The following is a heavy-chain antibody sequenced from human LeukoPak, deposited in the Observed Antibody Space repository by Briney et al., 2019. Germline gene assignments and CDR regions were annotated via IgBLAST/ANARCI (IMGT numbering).Heavy chain of an antibody. CDR1: GGSISSYY. CDR3: ARHVPESYDSSGSYYFDY. D-gene: IGHD3-22*01. J-gene: IGHJ4*02. Sequence: SETLSLTCTVSGGSISSYYWGWIRQPPGKGLEWIGSIYYSGSTYYNPSLKSRVTISVDTSKNQFSLKLSSVTAADTAVYYCARHVPESYDSSGSYYFDYWGQGTLVTVSS. V-gene: IGHV4-39*01. CDR2: IYYSGST.